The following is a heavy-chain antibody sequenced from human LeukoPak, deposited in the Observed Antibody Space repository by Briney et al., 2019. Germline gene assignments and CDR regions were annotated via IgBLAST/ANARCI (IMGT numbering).Heavy chain of an antibody. D-gene: IGHD5-24*01. J-gene: IGHJ4*02. CDR1: GFTFSSYS. CDR2: ISSSTSAI. Sequence: GGSLRLSCVVSGFTFSSYSMNWVHRAPGKGLEWVSHISSSTSAIYYADSVRGRFTISRDNAQNSLYLHMSSLRDEDTAVYYCARGDGFHYFDYWGQGALVTVSS. V-gene: IGHV3-48*02. CDR3: ARGDGFHYFDY.